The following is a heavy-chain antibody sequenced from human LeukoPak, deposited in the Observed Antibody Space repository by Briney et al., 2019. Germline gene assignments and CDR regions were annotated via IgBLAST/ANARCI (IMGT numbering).Heavy chain of an antibody. Sequence: GGSLRLSCATSGFTFSGYGMHWVRQAPGKGLEWVTVIWSDGSNKYYADSVKGRFTISRDNSKNALYLQMNSLRAEDTAVYYCVRGYYAGRGHHFEYWGQGTLVTVSS. CDR1: GFTFSGYG. CDR2: IWSDGSNK. V-gene: IGHV3-33*01. J-gene: IGHJ4*02. D-gene: IGHD3-22*01. CDR3: VRGYYAGRGHHFEY.